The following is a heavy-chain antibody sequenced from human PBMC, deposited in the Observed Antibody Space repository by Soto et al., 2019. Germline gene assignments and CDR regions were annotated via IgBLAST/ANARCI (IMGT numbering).Heavy chain of an antibody. CDR3: ANDYSSSWYPFDY. CDR2: MNGSGGKT. V-gene: IGHV3-23*01. J-gene: IGHJ4*02. CDR1: GFTFSSYA. D-gene: IGHD6-13*01. Sequence: EVPLLESGGGLVQPGGSLRLSCAASGFTFSSYAMSWVRQAPGKGLEWVSGMNGSGGKTYYADSVKGRFTISRDNSKNALYLQMNSLRAEDTAVYYCANDYSSSWYPFDYWGQGSLVTVSS.